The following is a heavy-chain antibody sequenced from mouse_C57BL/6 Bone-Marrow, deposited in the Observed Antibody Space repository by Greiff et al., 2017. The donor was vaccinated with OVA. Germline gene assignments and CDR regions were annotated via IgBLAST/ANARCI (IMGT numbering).Heavy chain of an antibody. V-gene: IGHV5-6*01. CDR3: ARQRGKIYYAMDY. CDR1: GFTFSSYG. J-gene: IGHJ4*01. Sequence: EVKLMESGGDLVKPGGSLKLSCAASGFTFSSYGMSWVRQTPDKRLEWVATISSGGSYTYYPDSVKGRVTISRDNAKNTLYLQMSSLKSEDTAMYYCARQRGKIYYAMDYWGQGTSVTVSS. CDR2: ISSGGSYT.